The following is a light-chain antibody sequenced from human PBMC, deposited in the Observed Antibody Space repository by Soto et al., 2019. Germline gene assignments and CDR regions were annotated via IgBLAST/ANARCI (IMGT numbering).Light chain of an antibody. CDR3: QQTSSPPWT. Sequence: DIQMTQSPSSLSASVGDRVTITCRASQSISIYLNWYQQTPGKAPKLLIYGASTLQSGVPSRFSDSGSGTDFTLTISSLQPEDFATYYCQQTSSPPWTFGQGTKVDIK. V-gene: IGKV1-39*01. J-gene: IGKJ1*01. CDR2: GAS. CDR1: QSISIY.